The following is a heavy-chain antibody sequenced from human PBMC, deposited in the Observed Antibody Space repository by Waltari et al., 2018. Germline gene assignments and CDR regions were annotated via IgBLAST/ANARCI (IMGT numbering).Heavy chain of an antibody. CDR3: ARGTVVGHSFQH. V-gene: IGHV1-69*13. D-gene: IGHD5-12*01. CDR1: GGTFSSYA. CDR2: INPIIGKA. J-gene: IGHJ1*01. Sequence: QVQLVQSGAEVKKPGSSVKVSCKASGGTFSSYAISWVRKSPGQGLEWMGGINPIIGKANYAQTFPGRVTITADESTSTAYMGLSSLRSEDTAVYYCARGTVVGHSFQHWGQGTLVTVSS.